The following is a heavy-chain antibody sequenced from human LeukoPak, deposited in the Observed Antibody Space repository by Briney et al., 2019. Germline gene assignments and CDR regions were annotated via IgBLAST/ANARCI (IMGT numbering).Heavy chain of an antibody. CDR3: ARSYSAYAFDI. J-gene: IGHJ3*02. CDR2: INSDGSTT. Sequence: PGGSLRLSCAASGFTFSSYWMHWVRQAPGQGLVWVSRINSDGSTTAYADSVKGRFTISRDNAKNSLYLQMNSLRAEDTAVYYCARSYSAYAFDIWGQGTMVTVSS. CDR1: GFTFSSYW. V-gene: IGHV3-74*01. D-gene: IGHD6-13*01.